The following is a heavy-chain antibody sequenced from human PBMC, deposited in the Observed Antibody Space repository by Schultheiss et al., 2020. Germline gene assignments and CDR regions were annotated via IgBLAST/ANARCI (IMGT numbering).Heavy chain of an antibody. J-gene: IGHJ6*03. V-gene: IGHV4-34*01. Sequence: SETLSLTCAVYGGSFSGYYWSWIRQPPGKGLEWIGEINHSGSTNYNPSLKSRVTISVDTSKNQFSLKLSSVTAADTAVYYCAREVDNYYYYYMDVWGKGTTVTVSS. CDR3: AREVDNYYYYYMDV. D-gene: IGHD3-9*01. CDR2: INHSGST. CDR1: GGSFSGYY.